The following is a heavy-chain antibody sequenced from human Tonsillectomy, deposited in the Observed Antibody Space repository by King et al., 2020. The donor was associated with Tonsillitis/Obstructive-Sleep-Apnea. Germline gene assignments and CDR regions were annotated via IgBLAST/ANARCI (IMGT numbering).Heavy chain of an antibody. CDR1: GYIFISNG. Sequence: QLVQSGAEEKKPGASVKVSCKTSGYIFISNGLSWVRQAPGQGLEWMGYISAYNGNTNYAQKFQDRVTLTTDTSTSTAYMELRSLRSDDTAVYYCVRVPVIVVVPAAMTRFDSWGQGTLVTVSS. CDR3: VRVPVIVVVPAAMTRFDS. CDR2: ISAYNGNT. J-gene: IGHJ4*02. D-gene: IGHD2-2*01. V-gene: IGHV1-18*01.